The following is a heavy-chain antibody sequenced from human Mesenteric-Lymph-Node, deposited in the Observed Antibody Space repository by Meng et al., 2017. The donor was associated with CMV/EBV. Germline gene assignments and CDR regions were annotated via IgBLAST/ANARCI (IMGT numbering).Heavy chain of an antibody. V-gene: IGHV4-61*01. CDR1: GYSINSGYY. CDR3: ARLLGTVDY. J-gene: IGHJ4*02. D-gene: IGHD7-27*01. CDR2: VYSSGST. Sequence: SETLSLTCSVSGYSINSGYYWSWIRQSPGKGLECIGYVYSSGSTNYNPSLKSRVTISMDTSKNQLSLKLSSVTAADTAVYYCARLLGTVDYWGQGTLVTVSS.